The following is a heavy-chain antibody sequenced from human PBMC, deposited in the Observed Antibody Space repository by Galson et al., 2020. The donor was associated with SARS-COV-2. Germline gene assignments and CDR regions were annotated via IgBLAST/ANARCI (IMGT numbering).Heavy chain of an antibody. J-gene: IGHJ2*01. CDR3: ARDTAWYCDL. CDR2: TYSDGSKE. CDR1: GFTFNNYG. V-gene: IGHV3-33*01. Sequence: GESLKISCGASGFTFNNYGMHWVRQAPGKGLEWVAITYSDGSKEYYGDSVRGRFTVSRDNSKNMAYLQMNSLRVEDTAVYYCARDTAWYCDLWGRGTPVTVSS.